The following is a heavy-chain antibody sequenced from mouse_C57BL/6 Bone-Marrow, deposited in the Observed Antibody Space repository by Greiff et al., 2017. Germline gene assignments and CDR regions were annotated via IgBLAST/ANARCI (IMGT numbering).Heavy chain of an antibody. CDR3: ARGKILRFFDY. Sequence: QVQLQQPGAELVKPGASVKLSCKASGYTFTSYWMHWVKQRPGHGLEWIGMIHPNSGSTNYNEKFKSKATLTVDKSSSTAYMQLSSLTSEDSAVYYCARGKILRFFDYWGQGTTLTVSS. CDR1: GYTFTSYW. J-gene: IGHJ2*01. CDR2: IHPNSGST. V-gene: IGHV1-64*01.